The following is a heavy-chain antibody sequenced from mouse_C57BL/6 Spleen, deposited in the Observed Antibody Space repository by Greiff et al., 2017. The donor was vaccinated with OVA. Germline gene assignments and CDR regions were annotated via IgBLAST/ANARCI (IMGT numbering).Heavy chain of an antibody. CDR3: ARVWYYGSSYRDFFDY. CDR1: GYTFTSYW. V-gene: IGHV1-69*01. D-gene: IGHD1-1*01. CDR2: IGPSDSYT. Sequence: QVQLQQPGAELVMPGASVKLSCKASGYTFTSYWMHWVKQRPGQGLEWIGEIGPSDSYTNYNQKFKGKSTLTVDKSSSTAYMQLSSLTSEDSAVYYCARVWYYGSSYRDFFDYWGQGTTLTVSS. J-gene: IGHJ2*01.